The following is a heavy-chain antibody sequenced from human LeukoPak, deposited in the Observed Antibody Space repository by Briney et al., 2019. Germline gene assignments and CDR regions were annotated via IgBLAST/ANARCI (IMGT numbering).Heavy chain of an antibody. Sequence: SQTLSLTCAISGDSVSSNSAAWSWIRQSPSRGLEWLGRTYYRSKWYNDYAVSVKSRITINPDTSKNQFSLQLNSVTPEDTAVYYCARDVQPTAGTFDYWGQGTLVTVSS. CDR2: TYYRSKWYN. V-gene: IGHV6-1*01. CDR1: GDSVSSNSAA. CDR3: ARDVQPTAGTFDY. D-gene: IGHD6-13*01. J-gene: IGHJ4*02.